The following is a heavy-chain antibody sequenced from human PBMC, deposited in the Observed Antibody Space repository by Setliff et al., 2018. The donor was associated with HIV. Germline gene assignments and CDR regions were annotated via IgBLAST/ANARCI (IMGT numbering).Heavy chain of an antibody. CDR2: INAYNGNT. Sequence: ASVKVSRKASGYTFTSHGISWVRQAPGQGLEWMGWINAYNGNTNFAQKLQGRVTMTPDTSTSTAYLELRSLSSDDTAVYYCARDNEAIGWFGDRPDHILLFWGQGTMVTVSS. J-gene: IGHJ3*01. CDR3: ARDNEAIGWFGDRPDHILLF. D-gene: IGHD3-10*01. CDR1: GYTFTSHG. V-gene: IGHV1-18*01.